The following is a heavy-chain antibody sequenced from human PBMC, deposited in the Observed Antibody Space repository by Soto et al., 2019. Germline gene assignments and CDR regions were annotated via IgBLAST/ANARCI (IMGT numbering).Heavy chain of an antibody. CDR2: IFPIFGTA. Sequence: SVKVSCKASGGTFSSYAISWVRQAPGQGLEWMGGIFPIFGTANYAQKFQGRVTITADESTSTAYMELSSLRSEDTAVYYCARDGMVRGPGGMDVWGQGTTVTVSS. CDR3: ARDGMVRGPGGMDV. D-gene: IGHD3-10*01. CDR1: GGTFSSYA. J-gene: IGHJ6*02. V-gene: IGHV1-69*13.